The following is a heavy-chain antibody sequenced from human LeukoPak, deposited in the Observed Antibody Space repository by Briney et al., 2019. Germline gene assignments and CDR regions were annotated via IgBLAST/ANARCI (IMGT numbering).Heavy chain of an antibody. D-gene: IGHD6-13*01. J-gene: IGHJ4*02. CDR1: GFTFSIYA. Sequence: GGSLRLSCAASGFTFSIYAMTWVRQAPGKGLEWVSAISGSGGSTYYADSVKGRFTISRDNSKNTLYLQMNSLRAEDTAVYYCAKAFSRVGLAAATSPVDYWGQGTLVTVSS. V-gene: IGHV3-23*01. CDR2: ISGSGGST. CDR3: AKAFSRVGLAAATSPVDY.